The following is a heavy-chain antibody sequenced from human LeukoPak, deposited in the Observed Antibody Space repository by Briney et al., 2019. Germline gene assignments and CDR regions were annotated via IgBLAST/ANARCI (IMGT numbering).Heavy chain of an antibody. CDR2: INPNSGGT. CDR3: ARVSYSSGFNWFDP. J-gene: IGHJ5*02. V-gene: IGHV1-2*02. Sequence: ASVKVSCKASGYTFTGYYMHWVRQAPGQGLEWMGWINPNSGGTNYAQKFQGRVTMTRDTSISTAYMELSRLRSDDTAVYYCARVSYSSGFNWFDPWGQGTLVTVSS. D-gene: IGHD6-19*01. CDR1: GYTFTGYY.